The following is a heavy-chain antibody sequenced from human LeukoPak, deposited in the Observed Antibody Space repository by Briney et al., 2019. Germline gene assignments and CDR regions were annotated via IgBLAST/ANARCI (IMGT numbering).Heavy chain of an antibody. V-gene: IGHV3-20*04. J-gene: IGHJ4*02. D-gene: IGHD6-19*01. CDR1: GFIFSNYG. CDR2: LSGSASAT. CDR3: AKDMSLGGAVAGSFDY. Sequence: GGSLRLSCAASGFIFSNYGMSWVRQAPGKGLEWVSGLSGSASATFYADSVKGRFTISRDNARNALYLQMNSLRAEDTALYYCAKDMSLGGAVAGSFDYWGQETLVTVSS.